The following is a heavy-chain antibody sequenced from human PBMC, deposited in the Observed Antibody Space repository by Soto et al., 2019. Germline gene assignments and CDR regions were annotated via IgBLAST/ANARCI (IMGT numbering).Heavy chain of an antibody. D-gene: IGHD2-21*02. J-gene: IGHJ4*02. CDR3: AIVRVTDSPLDH. Sequence: QVHLVESGGGVVQPGTSLTLTCTASGFTFRSSGMHGVRQAPGKGLEWLAFLAYDGSQKFYADYVKGRFSISRDNTKNTLYLHMSSLTAEDTAIYYCAIVRVTDSPLDHWGPGTLVTVSS. V-gene: IGHV3-30*03. CDR1: GFTFRSSG. CDR2: LAYDGSQK.